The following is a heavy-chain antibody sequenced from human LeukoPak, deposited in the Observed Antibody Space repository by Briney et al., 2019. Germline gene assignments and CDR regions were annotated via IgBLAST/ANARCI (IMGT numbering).Heavy chain of an antibody. J-gene: IGHJ4*02. Sequence: SETLSLTCTVSGGSVRSSSSYWGWIRQPPGKGLEWIGSIYYSGNTYYNPSLKSRVAVSVDTSRNQFSLKLSSVTAADTAVYYCARHVYGGNYFDYWGQGTLVTVSS. CDR2: IYYSGNT. V-gene: IGHV4-39*01. CDR3: ARHVYGGNYFDY. D-gene: IGHD4-23*01. CDR1: GGSVRSSSSY.